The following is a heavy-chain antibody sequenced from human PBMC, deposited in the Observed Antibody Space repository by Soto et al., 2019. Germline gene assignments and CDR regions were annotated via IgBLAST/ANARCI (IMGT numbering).Heavy chain of an antibody. CDR2: MNPNSGNT. V-gene: IGHV1-8*01. Sequence: ASVKVSCKASGYTFTSYDINWVRQATGQGLEWMGWMNPNSGNTGYAQKFQGRVTMTRNTSISTAYMELSSLRSEDTAVYYCARRIPITIFGVVTPSRFDPWGQGTLVTVSS. CDR1: GYTFTSYD. CDR3: ARRIPITIFGVVTPSRFDP. J-gene: IGHJ5*02. D-gene: IGHD3-3*01.